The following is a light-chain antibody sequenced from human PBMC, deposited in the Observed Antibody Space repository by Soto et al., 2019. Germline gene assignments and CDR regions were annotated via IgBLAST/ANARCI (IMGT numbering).Light chain of an antibody. V-gene: IGKV3-20*01. CDR1: QSVSSSY. CDR3: EKDGVTLRS. J-gene: IGKJ1*01. CDR2: GAS. Sequence: EIVLTQSPDTLSLSPRERATLSCRASQSVSSSYLAWYQQRPGQAPRLLIYGASSRATGITDGRGGSRDRVESSVITINVGPREAAGEYREKDGVTLRSFCQGTKVDIK.